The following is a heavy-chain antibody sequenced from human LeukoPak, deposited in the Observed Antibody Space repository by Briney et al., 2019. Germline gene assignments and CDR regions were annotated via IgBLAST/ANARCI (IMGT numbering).Heavy chain of an antibody. CDR2: IYYSGST. Sequence: PSETLSLTCTVSGGSLSSYYWSWIRQPPGNGLEWIGYIYYSGSTNYNPSLKSRVTISVDTSKNQFSLKLSSVTAADTAVYYCASDRYDSSGYYGFRAFDIWGQGTMVTVSS. J-gene: IGHJ3*02. CDR3: ASDRYDSSGYYGFRAFDI. CDR1: GGSLSSYY. V-gene: IGHV4-59*01. D-gene: IGHD3-22*01.